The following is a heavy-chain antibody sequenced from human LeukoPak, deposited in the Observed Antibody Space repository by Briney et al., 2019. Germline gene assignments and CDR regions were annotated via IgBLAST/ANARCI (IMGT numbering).Heavy chain of an antibody. CDR2: IKQDGSEK. D-gene: IGHD3-22*01. CDR3: ARAMIVVPDAFDI. CDR1: GFTVSSNY. J-gene: IGHJ3*02. V-gene: IGHV3-7*01. Sequence: PGGSLRLSCAASGFTVSSNYMGWVRQAPGKGLEWVANIKQDGSEKYYVDSVKGRFTISRDNAKNSLYLQMNSLRAEDTAVYYCARAMIVVPDAFDIWGQGTMVTVSS.